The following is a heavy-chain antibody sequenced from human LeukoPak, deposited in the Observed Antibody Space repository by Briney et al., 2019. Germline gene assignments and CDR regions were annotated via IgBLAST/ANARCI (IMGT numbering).Heavy chain of an antibody. D-gene: IGHD3-3*01. CDR1: GFTFSSYW. J-gene: IGHJ3*02. CDR3: AKYYDFWSGFHDAFDI. CDR2: INSDGSST. Sequence: GGSLRLSCAVSGFTFSSYWMHWVRQTPGKGLVWASRINSDGSSTSYADSVKGRFTISRDNAKNTLYLQMNSLRAEDTAVYYCAKYYDFWSGFHDAFDIWGQGTMVTVSS. V-gene: IGHV3-74*01.